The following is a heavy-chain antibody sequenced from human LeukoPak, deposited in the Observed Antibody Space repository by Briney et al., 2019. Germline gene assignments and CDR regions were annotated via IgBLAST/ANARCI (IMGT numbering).Heavy chain of an antibody. V-gene: IGHV4-59*01. J-gene: IGHJ5*02. CDR1: GGSISSYY. Sequence: SETLSLTCTVSGGSISSYYWSWIRQPPGKGLEWIGYIYYSGSTNYSPSLKSRVTISVDTSKNQFSLKLSSVTAADTAVYYCARGVRYEQWLGWFDPWGQGTLVTVSS. D-gene: IGHD6-19*01. CDR3: ARGVRYEQWLGWFDP. CDR2: IYYSGST.